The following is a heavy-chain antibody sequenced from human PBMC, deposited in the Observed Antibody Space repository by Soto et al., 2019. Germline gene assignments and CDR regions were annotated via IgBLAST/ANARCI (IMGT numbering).Heavy chain of an antibody. J-gene: IGHJ4*02. D-gene: IGHD2-15*01. CDR2: ISGSGGST. Sequence: GGSLRLSCAASGFTFSSYAMSWVRQAPGEGLEWVSAISGSGGSTYYADSVKGRFTISRDNSKNTLYLQMNSLRAEDTAVYYCAKRPYCSGGSCYLHFDYWGQGTLVTVSS. V-gene: IGHV3-23*01. CDR3: AKRPYCSGGSCYLHFDY. CDR1: GFTFSSYA.